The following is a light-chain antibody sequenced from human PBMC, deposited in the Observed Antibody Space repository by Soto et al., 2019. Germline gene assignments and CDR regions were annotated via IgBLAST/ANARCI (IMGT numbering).Light chain of an antibody. CDR3: QQYCSSPWT. CDR1: QSVSRNF. Sequence: EIVLTQSPGTLSLSPGARATLSCRASQSVSRNFLVWYQQKPGQAPRLLIYGASSRATGIPDRFSGSGSGTDFTLSISRLEPEDFAVYYCQQYCSSPWTFGQGTKVDIK. V-gene: IGKV3-20*01. CDR2: GAS. J-gene: IGKJ1*01.